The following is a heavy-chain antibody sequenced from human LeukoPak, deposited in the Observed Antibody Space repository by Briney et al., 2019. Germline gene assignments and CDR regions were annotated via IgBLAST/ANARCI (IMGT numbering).Heavy chain of an antibody. CDR1: GYTFTSYG. V-gene: IGHV1-69*05. D-gene: IGHD4-23*01. J-gene: IGHJ3*02. CDR2: IIPIFGTA. CDR3: ARTTVVNPTAFDI. Sequence: SVKVSCKASGYTFTSYGISWVRQAPGQGLEWMGGIIPIFGTANYAQKFQGRVTITTDESTSTAYMELSSLRSEDTAVYYCARTTVVNPTAFDIWGQGTMVTVSS.